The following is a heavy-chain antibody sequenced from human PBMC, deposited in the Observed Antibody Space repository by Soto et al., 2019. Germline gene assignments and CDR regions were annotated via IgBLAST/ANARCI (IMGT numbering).Heavy chain of an antibody. CDR1: GGTFSDFT. D-gene: IGHD2-15*01. CDR3: ARYWSAGTLYGAFDI. Sequence: QVQLVQSGSEVKKPGSSVKVSCKASGGTFSDFTLSWLRQAPGRGLEWMGGFIPMIGSTNTPQKLKGGPTITADRSTCTVYMELNSLRSDHTAVYYGARYWSAGTLYGAFDIGGQGTDVTFSP. V-gene: IGHV1-69*06. J-gene: IGHJ3*02. CDR2: FIPMIGST.